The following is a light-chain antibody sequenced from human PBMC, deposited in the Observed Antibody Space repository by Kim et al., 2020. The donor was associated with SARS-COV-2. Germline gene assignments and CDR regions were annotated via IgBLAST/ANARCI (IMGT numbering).Light chain of an antibody. Sequence: LGQKVRITCKGDSRRDYYASWYQQKPGQAPVIVIYGKNKRPAGIPDRFSGSNSGNTASLTITGAQAEDEADYYCNSRDSSNNNHQLFGSGTKVTVL. J-gene: IGLJ1*01. CDR3: NSRDSSNNNHQL. V-gene: IGLV3-19*01. CDR1: SRRDYY. CDR2: GKN.